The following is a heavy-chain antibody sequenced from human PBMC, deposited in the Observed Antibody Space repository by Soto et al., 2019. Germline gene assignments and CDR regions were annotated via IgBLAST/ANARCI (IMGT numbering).Heavy chain of an antibody. CDR1: GGSFSGYY. V-gene: IGHV4-34*01. D-gene: IGHD2-15*01. CDR3: ARATKKRILYYYMDG. J-gene: IGHJ6*03. Sequence: PSETLSLTCAVYGGSFSGYYWSWIRQPPGKGLEWIGEINHSGSTNYNPSLKSRVTISVDTSKNQFSLKLSSVTAADTAVYYCARATKKRILYYYMDGRGKGTTVTVSS. CDR2: INHSGST.